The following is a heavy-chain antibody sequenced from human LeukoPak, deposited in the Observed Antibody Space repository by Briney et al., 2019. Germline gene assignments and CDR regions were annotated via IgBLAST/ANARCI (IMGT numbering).Heavy chain of an antibody. D-gene: IGHD4-17*01. J-gene: IGHJ5*02. CDR2: ISGYNGDT. CDR3: ARSGDGNWFDP. CDR1: GYTFNTFG. V-gene: IGHV1-18*01. Sequence: ASVKVSCKASGYTFNTFGVAWVRQAPGQGLEWMGWISGYNGDTDYAANLQGRVTLTTDTSTNTAYMELRSLRSDDAPVYYCARSGDGNWFDPWGQGTLVTVSS.